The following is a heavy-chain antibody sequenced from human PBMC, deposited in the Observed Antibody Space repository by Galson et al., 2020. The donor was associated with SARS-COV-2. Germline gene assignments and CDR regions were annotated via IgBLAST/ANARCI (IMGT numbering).Heavy chain of an antibody. CDR1: GGSISSSSYY. J-gene: IGHJ6*02. V-gene: IGHV4-39*01. CDR3: ARTHVDIVATITGYYYGMDV. D-gene: IGHD5-12*01. Sequence: SQTLSLTCTVSGGSISSSSYYWGWIRQPPGKGLEWIGSIYYSGSTYYNPSLKSRVTISVDTSKNQFSLKLSSVTAADTAVYYCARTHVDIVATITGYYYGMDVWGQGTTVTVSS. CDR2: IYYSGST.